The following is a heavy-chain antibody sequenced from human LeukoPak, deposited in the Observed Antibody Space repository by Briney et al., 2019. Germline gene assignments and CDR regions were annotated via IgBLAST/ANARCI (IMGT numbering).Heavy chain of an antibody. CDR1: GYTFTSYG. J-gene: IGHJ5*02. V-gene: IGHV1-18*01. CDR2: ISAYNGNT. CDR3: ARGVHVRTYDSNHNRFDP. D-gene: IGHD3-22*01. Sequence: EASVKVSCKASGYTFTSYGISWVRQAPGQGLEWMGWISAYNGNTNYAQKLQGRVTMTTDTSTSTAYMELRSLRSEDTAVYYCARGVHVRTYDSNHNRFDPWGQGTLVTVSS.